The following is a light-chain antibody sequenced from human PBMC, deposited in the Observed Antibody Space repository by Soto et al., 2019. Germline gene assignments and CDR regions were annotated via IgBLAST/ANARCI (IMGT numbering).Light chain of an antibody. CDR1: QSVSSSY. J-gene: IGKJ2*01. CDR2: GAS. Sequence: EIVLTQSPGTLSLSPGERATLACRASQSVSSSYLAWYQQKPGQAPRLLIYGASSRATGIPGRFSGSGSGTDFTLTISRLGPEDFALYYCHQYNSWPPGTFGQGTKVDI. V-gene: IGKV3-20*01. CDR3: HQYNSWPPGT.